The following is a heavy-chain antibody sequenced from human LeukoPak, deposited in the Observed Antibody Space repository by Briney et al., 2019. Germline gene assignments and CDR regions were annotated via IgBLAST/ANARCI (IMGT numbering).Heavy chain of an antibody. CDR1: GGTFSSYA. CDR3: ARSTTVTTYYFDY. D-gene: IGHD4-11*01. Sequence: SVKVSCKASGGTFSSYAISCVRQTPGQGLEWMGRIIPIFGTANDAQKFQGRVTITTDESTSTAYMELSSLRSEDTAVYYCARSTTVTTYYFDYWGQGTLVTVSS. V-gene: IGHV1-69*05. J-gene: IGHJ4*02. CDR2: IIPIFGTA.